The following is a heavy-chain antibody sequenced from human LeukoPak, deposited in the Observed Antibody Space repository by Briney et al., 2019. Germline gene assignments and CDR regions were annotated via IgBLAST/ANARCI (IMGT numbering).Heavy chain of an antibody. D-gene: IGHD6-19*01. CDR1: GFTVSSNY. J-gene: IGHJ4*02. CDR3: ARDGYSSCWPTERRLV. CDR2: IYSGGST. V-gene: IGHV3-66*01. Sequence: GGSLRLSCAASGFTVSSNYMSWVRQAPGKGLEWVSVIYSGGSTYYAGSVKARFTISRNNTKNTLYLQTNSLRAEDTALYYCARDGYSSCWPTERRLVWGRGTLVTVSS.